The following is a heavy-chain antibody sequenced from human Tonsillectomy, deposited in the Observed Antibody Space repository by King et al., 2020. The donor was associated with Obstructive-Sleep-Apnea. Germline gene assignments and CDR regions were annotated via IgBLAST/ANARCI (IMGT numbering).Heavy chain of an antibody. V-gene: IGHV3-74*01. CDR3: ARVAIWGFGDYYFDY. J-gene: IGHJ4*02. Sequence: VQLVQSGEGLVQPGGSLRLSCAASGFTFRSYWLDWFRQAPGKGVVWVARINSYGSITSYADSVKCRFTISRDNAKNTLYLQMNSLRAEDTAVYYCARVAIWGFGDYYFDYWGQGTLVTVSS. CDR2: INSYGSIT. CDR1: GFTFRSYW. D-gene: IGHD3-16*01.